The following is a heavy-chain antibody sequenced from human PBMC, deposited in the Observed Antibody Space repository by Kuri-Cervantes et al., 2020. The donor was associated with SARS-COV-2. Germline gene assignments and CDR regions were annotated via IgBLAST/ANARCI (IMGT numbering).Heavy chain of an antibody. V-gene: IGHV3-48*01. J-gene: IGHJ5*02. CDR1: GFTFSSSS. Sequence: GGSVRLCCAASGFTFSSSSINWVRQAPGKGLEWVSYISSGSNSIYYADSVKGRFTISRDNSKNSLYLQMNSLRVEDTAVYYCARERGVIPAGLGWFDPWGQGTLVTVSS. CDR2: ISSGSNSI. CDR3: ARERGVIPAGLGWFDP. D-gene: IGHD2-2*01.